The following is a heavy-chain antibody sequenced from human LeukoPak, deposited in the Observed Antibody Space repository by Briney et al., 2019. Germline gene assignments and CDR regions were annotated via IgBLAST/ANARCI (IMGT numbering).Heavy chain of an antibody. V-gene: IGHV1-2*02. Sequence: ASVKVSCKASGYTFTGFYLHWVRQAPGQGLEWMGWINPNSGVTSYAQKFQDRVTLTRDTSTTTAYMDPSGLRPDDTAVFYCAKGATEGYYYYYGLDVWGQGTTVTVSS. CDR1: GYTFTGFY. CDR3: AKGATEGYYYYYGLDV. CDR2: INPNSGVT. J-gene: IGHJ6*02.